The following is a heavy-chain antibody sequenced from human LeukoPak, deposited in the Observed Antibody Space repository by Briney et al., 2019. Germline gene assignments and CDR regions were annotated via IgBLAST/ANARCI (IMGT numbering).Heavy chain of an antibody. Sequence: SETLSLTCSVSGGSISSSTHYWGWIRQPPGKGLEWIGSIYYSGSTYYNPSLKSRVTISVETSKNQFSLKLTSVTAADTAMYYCARDIYTNNWTAPYYWGQGTLVTVSS. V-gene: IGHV4-39*07. D-gene: IGHD1-20*01. J-gene: IGHJ4*02. CDR1: GGSISSSTHY. CDR2: IYYSGST. CDR3: ARDIYTNNWTAPYY.